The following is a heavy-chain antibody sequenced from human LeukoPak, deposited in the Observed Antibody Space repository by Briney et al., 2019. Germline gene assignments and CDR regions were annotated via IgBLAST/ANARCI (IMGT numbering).Heavy chain of an antibody. CDR1: GFTSSYYA. V-gene: IGHV3-30*04. J-gene: IGHJ3*01. CDR3: AREGRDSTNINAFDF. CDR2: ISYDEFNK. D-gene: IGHD2-2*01. Sequence: GGSLRLSCAASGFTSSYYALHWVRQAPGKGLEWVAAISYDEFNKFYGNSVKGRFTISRDNSKSTLSLQMNSLRTEDTAVYYCAREGRDSTNINAFDFWGQGIMVTVSS.